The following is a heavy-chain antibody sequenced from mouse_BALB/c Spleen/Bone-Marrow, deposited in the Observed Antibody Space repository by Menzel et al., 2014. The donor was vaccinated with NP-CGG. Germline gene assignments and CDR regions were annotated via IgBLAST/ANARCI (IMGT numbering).Heavy chain of an antibody. D-gene: IGHD2-4*01. CDR2: IYPSTGYT. CDR1: GYTFTSYW. Sequence: QVQLKESGAELAKPGASVKMSCKASGYTFTSYWMHWVKQRPGQGLEWIGYIYPSTGYTEHNQKFKGKAIMTADKSSSTAYMQLSSLTSEDSAVYYCARDDYAYWGQGTLVTVSA. V-gene: IGHV1-7*01. CDR3: ARDDYAY. J-gene: IGHJ3*01.